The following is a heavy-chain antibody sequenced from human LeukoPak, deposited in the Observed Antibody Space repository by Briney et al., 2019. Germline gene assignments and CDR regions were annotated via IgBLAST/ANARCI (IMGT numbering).Heavy chain of an antibody. V-gene: IGHV3-11*04. J-gene: IGHJ4*02. D-gene: IGHD2-15*01. CDR2: ISSSGSTI. CDR1: GFTFSDYY. CDR3: ASAFCSGGSCYPDY. Sequence: GGSLRLSCAASGFTFSDYYMSWIRQAPGKGLEGVSYISSSGSTIYYADSVKGRFTISRDNAKNSLYLQMNSLRAEDTAVYYCASAFCSGGSCYPDYWGQGTLVTVSS.